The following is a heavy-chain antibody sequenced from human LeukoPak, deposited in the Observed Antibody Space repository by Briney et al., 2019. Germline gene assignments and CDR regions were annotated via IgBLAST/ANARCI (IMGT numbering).Heavy chain of an antibody. CDR2: INAGNGNT. CDR3: AREIDRDDYNRFFDY. J-gene: IGHJ4*02. D-gene: IGHD5-24*01. V-gene: IGHV1-3*01. Sequence: ASVKVSCKASGYSFSTYTMNWVRQAPGQRLEWMGWINAGNGNTKYSQKFQGRVTITRDTYARTACMEMRSLRSEDTAVYYCAREIDRDDYNRFFDYWGQGTLVTVSS. CDR1: GYSFSTYT.